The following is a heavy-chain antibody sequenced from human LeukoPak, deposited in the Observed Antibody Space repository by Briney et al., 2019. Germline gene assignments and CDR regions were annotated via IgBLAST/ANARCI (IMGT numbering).Heavy chain of an antibody. CDR1: GFTFGNYA. V-gene: IGHV3-23*01. CDR2: ISNGGDNT. CDR3: AKDRTVGASYWYFDL. D-gene: IGHD1-26*01. Sequence: GGSLRLSCAASGFTFGNYAMSWVRQAPGKGLEWVSGISNGGDNTYYADSVKGRFTISRDSSKNTLFLHMNTLRAEDTAIYYCAKDRTVGASYWYFDLWGRGTLVTVSS. J-gene: IGHJ2*01.